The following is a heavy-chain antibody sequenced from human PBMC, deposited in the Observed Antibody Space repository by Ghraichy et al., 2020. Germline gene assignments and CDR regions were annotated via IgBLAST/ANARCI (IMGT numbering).Heavy chain of an antibody. CDR3: ARYGSGSYYAEKDYYGMDV. CDR2: ISSSSSTI. D-gene: IGHD3-10*01. J-gene: IGHJ6*02. CDR1: GFTFSSYS. Sequence: GGSLRLSCAASGFTFSSYSMNWVRQAPGKGLEWVSYISSSSSTIYYADSVKGRFTISRDNAKNSLYLQMNSLRDEDTAVYYCARYGSGSYYAEKDYYGMDVWGQGTTVTVSS. V-gene: IGHV3-48*02.